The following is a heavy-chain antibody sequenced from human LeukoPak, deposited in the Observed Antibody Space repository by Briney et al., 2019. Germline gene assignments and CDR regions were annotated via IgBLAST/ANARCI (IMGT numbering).Heavy chain of an antibody. CDR2: INPSGGST. D-gene: IGHD3-3*01. CDR1: GYTFTSYD. Sequence: ASVKVSCKASGYTFTSYDINWVRQATGQGLEWMGIINPSGGSTSYAQKFQGRVTMTRDMSTSTVYMELSSLRSEDTAVYYCAREIRFLEWLHYYYYMDVWGKGTTVTVSS. V-gene: IGHV1-46*01. CDR3: AREIRFLEWLHYYYYMDV. J-gene: IGHJ6*03.